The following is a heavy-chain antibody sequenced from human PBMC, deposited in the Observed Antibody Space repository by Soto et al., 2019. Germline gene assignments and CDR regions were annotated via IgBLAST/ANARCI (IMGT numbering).Heavy chain of an antibody. CDR2: ISSYNGNT. CDR1: RYTFTSNG. Sequence: ALVKVSCKASRYTFTSNGISWVLQAPVQLLEWMGWISSYNGNTNYAQKLQGRVTMTTDTSTSTAYMELRSLRSDDTAVYYCARTTVTTFYYYYYGMDVWGQGTTVTGSS. CDR3: ARTTVTTFYYYYYGMDV. J-gene: IGHJ6*02. V-gene: IGHV1-18*01. D-gene: IGHD4-17*01.